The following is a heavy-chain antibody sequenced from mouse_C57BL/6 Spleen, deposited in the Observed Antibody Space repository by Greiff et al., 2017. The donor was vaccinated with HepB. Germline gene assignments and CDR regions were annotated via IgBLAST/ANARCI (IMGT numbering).Heavy chain of an antibody. CDR2: INPSSGYT. D-gene: IGHD2-3*01. CDR1: GYTFTSYW. V-gene: IGHV1-7*01. CDR3: AREDDGYLYYFDY. J-gene: IGHJ2*01. Sequence: QVQLQQSGAELAKPGASVKLSCKASGYTFTSYWMHWVKQRPGQGLEWIGYINPSSGYTKYNQKFKDKATLTADKSSSTAYMQLSSLTYEDSAVYYCAREDDGYLYYFDYWGQGTTLTVSS.